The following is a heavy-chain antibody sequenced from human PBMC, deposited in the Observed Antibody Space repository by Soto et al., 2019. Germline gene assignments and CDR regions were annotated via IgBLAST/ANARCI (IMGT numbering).Heavy chain of an antibody. J-gene: IGHJ3*02. CDR2: IYYSGST. V-gene: IGHV4-30-4*01. CDR1: GGSISSGDYY. Sequence: SETLSLTCTVSGGSISSGDYYWSWIRQPPGKGLEWIGYIYYSGSTYYNPSLKSRVTISVDTSKNQFSLKLSSVTAADTAVYYCARARITFGGVIVPSHDAFDIWGQGTMVTVSS. D-gene: IGHD3-16*02. CDR3: ARARITFGGVIVPSHDAFDI.